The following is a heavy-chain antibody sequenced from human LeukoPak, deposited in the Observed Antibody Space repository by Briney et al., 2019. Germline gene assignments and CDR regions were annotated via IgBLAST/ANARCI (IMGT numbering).Heavy chain of an antibody. CDR1: GYTFTGYY. Sequence: GASVKVSCKASGYTFTGYYMHWVRQAPGQGLEWMGWINPNSGGTNYAPKFQGRVTMTRDTSISTAYMELSRLRSDDTAVYYCARDFELAARRCWFDPWGQGTLVTVSS. CDR2: INPNSGGT. CDR3: ARDFELAARRCWFDP. V-gene: IGHV1-2*02. D-gene: IGHD6-6*01. J-gene: IGHJ5*02.